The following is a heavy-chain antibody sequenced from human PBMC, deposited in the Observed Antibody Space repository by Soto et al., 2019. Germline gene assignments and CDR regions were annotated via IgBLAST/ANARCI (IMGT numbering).Heavy chain of an antibody. CDR3: ARDRYYYDSSGYYRGEYYFDY. CDR2: IIPIFGTA. V-gene: IGHV1-69*12. CDR1: GGTFSSYA. Sequence: QVQLVQSGAEVKKPGSSVKVSCKASGGTFSSYAISWVRQAPGQGLEWMGGIIPIFGTANYAQKFQGRVTITADESTSTDYMELSSLRSEDTAVYYCARDRYYYDSSGYYRGEYYFDYWGQGTLVTVSS. D-gene: IGHD3-22*01. J-gene: IGHJ4*02.